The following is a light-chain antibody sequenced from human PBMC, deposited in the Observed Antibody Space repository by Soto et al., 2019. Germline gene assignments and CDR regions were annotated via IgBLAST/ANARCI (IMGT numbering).Light chain of an antibody. Sequence: DLKLNQSPSCLSPPVADSVTDTYRASQSIRFYLNWYQQKQGKAPKXXIYTASNVQSGVPSRISGSGSGTDVNLTISSLQPGDFATYYCQQSYSMPGTFGQGTKVDI. V-gene: IGKV1-39*01. J-gene: IGKJ1*01. CDR3: QQSYSMPGT. CDR2: TAS. CDR1: QSIRFY.